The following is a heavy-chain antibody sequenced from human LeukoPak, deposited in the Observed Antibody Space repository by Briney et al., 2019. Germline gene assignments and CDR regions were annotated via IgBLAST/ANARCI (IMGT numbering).Heavy chain of an antibody. V-gene: IGHV4-30-4*01. D-gene: IGHD3-3*01. CDR2: IYFSGRT. CDR3: ARESYDFWSGNN. CDR1: GGSISSGDYC. J-gene: IGHJ3*02. Sequence: SETLSLTSTVSGGSISSGDYCWSWIRQPPGKGLEWIGYIYFSGRTYYNPYLKSRITISVDTSKNQLSLKLSSVTAADTAEYYCARESYDFWSGNNWGQGTMVTVSS.